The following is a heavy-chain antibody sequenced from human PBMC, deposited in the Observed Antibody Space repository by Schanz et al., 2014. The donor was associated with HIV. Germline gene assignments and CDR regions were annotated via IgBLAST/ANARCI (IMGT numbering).Heavy chain of an antibody. D-gene: IGHD2-15*01. V-gene: IGHV3-33*01. Sequence: QAQLVQSGGGVARPGRSLRLSCAASGFTFSSFGMHWVRQTPGKGREWVAAIWYDGSIEYYTDSVKGRFTLSRDNSKKTVYWQMNSLRGEDSGVYYCARDRVETVVSYYYYYGMDVWGQGTTVIVSS. CDR2: IWYDGSIE. CDR1: GFTFSSFG. CDR3: ARDRVETVVSYYYYYGMDV. J-gene: IGHJ6*02.